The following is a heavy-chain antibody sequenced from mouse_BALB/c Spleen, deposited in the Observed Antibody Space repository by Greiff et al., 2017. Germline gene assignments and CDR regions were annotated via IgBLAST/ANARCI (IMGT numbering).Heavy chain of an antibody. CDR1: GFTFSSFG. CDR2: ISSGSSTI. J-gene: IGHJ2*01. D-gene: IGHD2-14*01. V-gene: IGHV5-17*02. Sequence: EVKLMESGGGLVQPGGSRKLSCAASGFTFSSFGMHWVRQAPEKGLEWVAYISSGSSTIYYADTVKGRFTISRDNPKNTLFLQMTSLRSEDTAMYYCARFRYGGDYWGQGTTLTVSS. CDR3: ARFRYGGDY.